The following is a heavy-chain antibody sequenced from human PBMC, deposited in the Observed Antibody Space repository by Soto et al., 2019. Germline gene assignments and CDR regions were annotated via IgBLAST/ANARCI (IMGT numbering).Heavy chain of an antibody. CDR1: GYTLTELS. CDR3: ATDSGYCSGGSCWYYFDY. J-gene: IGHJ4*02. CDR2: FDPEDGET. Sequence: GASGKVSCKVSGYTLTELSMHWVRQAPGKGLEWMGGFDPEDGETIYAQKFQGRVTMTEDTSTDTAYMELSSLRSEDTAVYYCATDSGYCSGGSCWYYFDYWGQGTLVTVSS. D-gene: IGHD2-15*01. V-gene: IGHV1-24*01.